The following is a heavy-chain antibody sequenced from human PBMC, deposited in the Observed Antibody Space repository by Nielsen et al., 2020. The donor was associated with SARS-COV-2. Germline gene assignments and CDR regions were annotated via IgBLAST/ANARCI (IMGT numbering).Heavy chain of an antibody. D-gene: IGHD5-18*01. J-gene: IGHJ4*02. CDR3: ARVDTAMVTDY. V-gene: IGHV4-39*07. CDR1: GFTFSSYS. Sequence: ESLKISCAASGFTFSSYSMNWVRQAPGKGLEWIGSIYYSGSTYYNPSLKSRVTISVDTSKNQFSLKLSSVTAADTAVYYCARVDTAMVTDYWGQGTLVTVSS. CDR2: IYYSGST.